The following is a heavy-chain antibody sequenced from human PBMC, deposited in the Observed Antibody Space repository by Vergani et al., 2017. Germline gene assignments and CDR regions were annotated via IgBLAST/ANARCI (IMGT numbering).Heavy chain of an antibody. Sequence: EVQLVESGGGLVQPGGSLRLSCAASGFTFSSYGMSWVRQAPGKGLEWVANIKQDGSEKYYVDSVKGRFTISRDNAKNSLYLQMNSLRAEDTAVYYCYHSSLVYWGQGTLVTVSS. CDR1: GFTFSSYG. CDR3: YHSSLVY. V-gene: IGHV3-7*01. J-gene: IGHJ4*02. CDR2: IKQDGSEK. D-gene: IGHD3-22*01.